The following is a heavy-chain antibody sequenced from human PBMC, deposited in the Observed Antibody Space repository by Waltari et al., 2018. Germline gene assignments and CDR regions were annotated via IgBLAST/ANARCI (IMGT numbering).Heavy chain of an antibody. D-gene: IGHD6-19*01. CDR2: IYSCGST. CDR1: GFTVSSNY. V-gene: IGHV3-53*01. J-gene: IGHJ4*02. Sequence: EVQLVESGGGLIQPGGSLRLSCAASGFTVSSNYMSWVRQAPGKGLEWVSVIYSCGSTYYADSVKGRFTISRDKSKNTLYLQMNSLRAEDTAVYYCAREKGSGWSPLDYWGQGTLVTVSS. CDR3: AREKGSGWSPLDY.